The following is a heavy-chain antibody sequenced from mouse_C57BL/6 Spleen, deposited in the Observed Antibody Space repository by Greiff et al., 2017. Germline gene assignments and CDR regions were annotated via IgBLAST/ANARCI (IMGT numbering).Heavy chain of an antibody. CDR2: INPGSGGT. CDR1: GYAFTNYL. CDR3: ARSTVVATDYFDY. J-gene: IGHJ2*01. Sequence: VQLQESGAELVRPGTSVKVSCKASGYAFTNYLIEWVKQRPGQGLEWIGVINPGSGGTNYNEQFKGKATLTADKSSSTAYMQLSSLTSEDSAVYFCARSTVVATDYFDYWGQGTTLTVSS. D-gene: IGHD1-1*01. V-gene: IGHV1-54*01.